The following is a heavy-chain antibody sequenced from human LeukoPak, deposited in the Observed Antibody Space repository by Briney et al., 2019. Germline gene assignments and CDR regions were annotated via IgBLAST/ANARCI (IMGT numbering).Heavy chain of an antibody. D-gene: IGHD6-19*01. V-gene: IGHV3-30-3*01. CDR2: ISYYGSNK. J-gene: IGHJ4*02. CDR1: GFTFSSYA. Sequence: PGGSLRLSCAASGFTFSSYAMHWVRQAPGKGLEWVAVISYYGSNKYYADSVKGRFTISRDNSKNTLYLQMNSLRAEDTAVYYCARVTNGGWCFDYWGQGTLVTVSS. CDR3: ARVTNGGWCFDY.